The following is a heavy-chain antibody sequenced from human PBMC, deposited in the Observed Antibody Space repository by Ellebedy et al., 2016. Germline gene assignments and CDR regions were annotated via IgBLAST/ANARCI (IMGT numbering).Heavy chain of an antibody. D-gene: IGHD3-10*01. V-gene: IGHV3-23*01. CDR3: AKDSGWEHEY. CDR1: GFSFNSYT. J-gene: IGHJ4*02. CDR2: IGASGDT. Sequence: GESLKISCAASGFSFNSYTMSWVRQAPGKGLEWVSGIGASGDTYYADSLKGRFTISRDSSKNTLYLQMNSLRAEDTALYYCAKDSGWEHEYWGQGTLVTVSS.